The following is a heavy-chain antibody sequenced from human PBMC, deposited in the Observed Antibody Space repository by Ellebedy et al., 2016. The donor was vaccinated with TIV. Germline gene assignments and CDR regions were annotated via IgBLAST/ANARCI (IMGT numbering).Heavy chain of an antibody. CDR2: IRGDASTL. J-gene: IGHJ6*03. D-gene: IGHD1-14*01. CDR1: EFISGDYW. V-gene: IGHV3-74*01. Sequence: GESLKISXAASEFISGDYWIHWVRQGPGRGLDWVSRIRGDASTLNFVDSVKGRFTVSRDSVQNTAYLQMNSLRAEDAGTYYCAKAGGRSHYYMDFWGKGPTVIVSS. CDR3: AKAGGRSHYYMDF.